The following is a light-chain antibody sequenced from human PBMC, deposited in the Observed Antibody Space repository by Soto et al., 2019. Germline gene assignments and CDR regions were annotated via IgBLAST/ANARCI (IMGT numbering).Light chain of an antibody. CDR3: SSYAGSNNWN. V-gene: IGLV2-8*01. J-gene: IGLJ1*01. Sequence: QSALTQPPSASGSPGQSVTISCTGTSSDVGGYNYVSWYQQHPGKAPNLMIYEVSKRPSGVPDRFSGSKSGNTASRTVSGLQGEDEAEYYCSSYAGSNNWNFGTGTKLTVL. CDR1: SSDVGGYNY. CDR2: EVS.